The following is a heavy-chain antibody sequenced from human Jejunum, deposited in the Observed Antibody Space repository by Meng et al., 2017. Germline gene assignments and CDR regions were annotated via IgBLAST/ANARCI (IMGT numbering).Heavy chain of an antibody. CDR1: GGSISSDGYT. CDR3: ARMDSAFHYFDY. D-gene: IGHD1-26*01. Sequence: QLQLQESGSGLVKPSQTLSRTCAVSGGSISSDGYTWSGIRQPPGKGLEWIGYIYHTGSTYYNPSLKSRVTISVDRSKNQFSLNLSSVTAADTAVYYCARMDSAFHYFDYWGQGTLVTVSS. J-gene: IGHJ4*02. CDR2: IYHTGST. V-gene: IGHV4-30-2*01.